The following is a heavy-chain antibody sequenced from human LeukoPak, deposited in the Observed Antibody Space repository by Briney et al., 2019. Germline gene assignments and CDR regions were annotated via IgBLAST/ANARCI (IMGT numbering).Heavy chain of an antibody. CDR1: GGTFSSYT. CDR2: IIPIFGTA. CDR3: ARDAGYCSSTSCYSWFDP. Sequence: SVKVSCKASGGTFSSYTISWVRQAPGQGLEWMGGIIPIFGTANYAQKFQGRVTITADESTSTAYMELSSLRSEDTAVYYCARDAGYCSSTSCYSWFDPWGQGTLVTVSS. J-gene: IGHJ5*02. V-gene: IGHV1-69*01. D-gene: IGHD2-2*01.